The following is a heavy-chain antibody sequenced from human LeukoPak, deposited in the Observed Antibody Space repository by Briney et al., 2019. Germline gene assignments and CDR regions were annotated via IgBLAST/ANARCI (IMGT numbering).Heavy chain of an antibody. D-gene: IGHD3-22*01. V-gene: IGHV3-23*01. CDR3: AYLDSSGYYYGRLRY. Sequence: PGGSLRLSCAASGFTFSDHAMSRVRQTPAKGLESVSSISAGGDRTHYADSVKGRFTVSRDNSKNTLYLHMNSLRAEDTAVYFCAYLDSSGYYYGRLRYWGQGTPVTVSS. CDR2: ISAGGDRT. CDR1: GFTFSDHA. J-gene: IGHJ4*02.